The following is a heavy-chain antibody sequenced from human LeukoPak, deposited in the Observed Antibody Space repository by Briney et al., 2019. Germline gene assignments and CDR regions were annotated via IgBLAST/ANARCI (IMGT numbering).Heavy chain of an antibody. V-gene: IGHV4-30-2*01. CDR2: IYHSGST. CDR1: GVSISSGGYS. J-gene: IGHJ6*02. Sequence: SQALFLTCAVSGVSISSGGYSWSWIRQPPGKGLEWIWYIYHSGSTYYNPSLKSRVTISVDRSTNQFSLKLSSVTAADTAVYYCARGGITMVRGVITHYGMDVWGQGTTVTVSS. CDR3: ARGGITMVRGVITHYGMDV. D-gene: IGHD3-10*01.